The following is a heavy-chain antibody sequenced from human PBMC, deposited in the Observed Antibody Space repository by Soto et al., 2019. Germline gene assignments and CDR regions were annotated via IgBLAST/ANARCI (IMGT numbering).Heavy chain of an antibody. CDR3: ARILSGHNEPLLDY. V-gene: IGHV4-59*01. J-gene: IGHJ4*02. Sequence: SETLSLTCTVSGGSISSYYWSWIRQPPGKGLEWIGYIYYSGSTNYNPSLKSRVTISVDTSKNQFSLKLSSVTAADTAVYYCARILSGHNEPLLDYWGQGTLVTVSS. CDR1: GGSISSYY. CDR2: IYYSGST. D-gene: IGHD1-26*01.